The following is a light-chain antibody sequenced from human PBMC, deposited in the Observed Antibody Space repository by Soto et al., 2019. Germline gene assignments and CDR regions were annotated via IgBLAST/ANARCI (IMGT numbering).Light chain of an antibody. CDR1: SSDIGGFYY. CDR3: SSYSSSSTFYV. J-gene: IGLJ1*01. Sequence: QSALTQPASVSGSPGQSITISCTGTSSDIGGFYYVSWYQHHPGKDPKLMIYQVSNRPSGVSNRFCGSKSGNTASLTISGLQAEDEADYFCSSYSSSSTFYVLGAGTKV. CDR2: QVS. V-gene: IGLV2-14*01.